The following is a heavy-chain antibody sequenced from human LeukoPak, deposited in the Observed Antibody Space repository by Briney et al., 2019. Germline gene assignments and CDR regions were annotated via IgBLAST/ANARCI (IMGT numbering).Heavy chain of an antibody. D-gene: IGHD6-19*01. J-gene: IGHJ6*03. CDR2: ISAYNGNT. Sequence: ASVKVSCKASGYTFTSYGISWVRQAPGQGLEWMGWISAYNGNTNYAQKLQGRVTMTTDTSTSTAYMELRSLRSDDTAVYYCARGGDSSGWSYYDYYMDVWGKGTTVTVSS. V-gene: IGHV1-18*01. CDR3: ARGGDSSGWSYYDYYMDV. CDR1: GYTFTSYG.